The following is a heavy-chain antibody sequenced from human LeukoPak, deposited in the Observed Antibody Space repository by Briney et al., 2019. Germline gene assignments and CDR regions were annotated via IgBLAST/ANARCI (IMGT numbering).Heavy chain of an antibody. D-gene: IGHD3-10*01. CDR2: IIPIFGTA. J-gene: IGHJ4*02. CDR1: GRTFSSYA. Sequence: SVKVSCKASGRTFSSYAISWVRQAPGQGLEWMGGIIPIFGTANYAHKFQGRVTITADESTSTAYMELSSLRSEDTAVYYCARMGGSGTLDYWGQGTLVTVSS. CDR3: ARMGGSGTLDY. V-gene: IGHV1-69*01.